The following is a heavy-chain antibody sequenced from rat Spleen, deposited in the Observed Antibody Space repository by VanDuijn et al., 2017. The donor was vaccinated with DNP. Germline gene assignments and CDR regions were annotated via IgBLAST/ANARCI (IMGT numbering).Heavy chain of an antibody. CDR2: IGSDGYAP. V-gene: IGHV5-22*01. Sequence: EVQLVESGGGLVQPGRSLKLSCAASGFTFSDYYMAWVRQAPTRGLEWVAYIGSDGYAPYYGVSVKGRFAISRDNAKSTLYRQMNSLRSEDMATYYCVRWNSGHFDYWGQGVMVTVSS. D-gene: IGHD4-3*01. J-gene: IGHJ2*01. CDR1: GFTFSDYY. CDR3: VRWNSGHFDY.